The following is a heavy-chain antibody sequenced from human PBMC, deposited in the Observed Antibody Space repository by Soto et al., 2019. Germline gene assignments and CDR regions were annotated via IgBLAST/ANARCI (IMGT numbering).Heavy chain of an antibody. CDR1: GGSFSGSY. CDR3: ARVVGCSGWYYGSFDI. J-gene: IGHJ3*02. V-gene: IGHV4-34*01. D-gene: IGHD6-19*01. CDR2: INQSGST. Sequence: QVQLQQWGAGLLKPSETLSLTCAVYGGSFSGSYWNWIRQPPGKGLEWIGEINQSGSTNYNPSLKSRVTISVDTSKNQFSLKLSSVTAADSAVYYCARVVGCSGWYYGSFDIWGPGTMVTVSS.